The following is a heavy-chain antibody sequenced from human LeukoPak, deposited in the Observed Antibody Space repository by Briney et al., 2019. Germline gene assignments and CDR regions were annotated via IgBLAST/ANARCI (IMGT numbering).Heavy chain of an antibody. V-gene: IGHV1-8*01. CDR2: MNPNSGNT. J-gene: IGHJ4*02. CDR3: ARAHPYDSSGSVVY. Sequence: ASVKVSXKASGYTFTSYDINWVRQATGQGLEWMGWMNPNSGNTGYAQKFQGRVIMTRNTSISTAYMELSSLRSEDTAVYYCARAHPYDSSGSVVYWGQGTLVTVSS. CDR1: GYTFTSYD. D-gene: IGHD3-22*01.